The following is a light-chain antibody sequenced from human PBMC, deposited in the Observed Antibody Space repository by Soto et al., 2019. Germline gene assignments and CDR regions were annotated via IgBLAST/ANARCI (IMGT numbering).Light chain of an antibody. V-gene: IGLV1-40*01. J-gene: IGLJ1*01. CDR3: QSYDSSLSGLV. CDR1: SSNIGGGYD. CDR2: GNS. Sequence: QSVLTQPPSVSGAPGQSVTISCTGSSSNIGGGYDVHWYQQLPGTAPKLLIYGNSNRPSGVPDRFSGSKSGTSASLAITGLQAEDEADYYCQSYDSSLSGLVFGTGTKLTVL.